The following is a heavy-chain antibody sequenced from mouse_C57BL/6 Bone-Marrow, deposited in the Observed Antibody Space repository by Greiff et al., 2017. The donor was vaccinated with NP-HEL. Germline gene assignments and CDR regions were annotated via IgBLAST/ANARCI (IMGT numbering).Heavy chain of an antibody. J-gene: IGHJ2*01. V-gene: IGHV14-4*01. CDR1: GFNIKDDC. CDR2: IDPENGDT. CDR3: TTSNYDFDY. D-gene: IGHD2-5*01. Sequence: LVESGAELVRPGASVKLSCTASGFNIKDDCMHWVKQRPEQGLEWIGWIDPENGDTEYASKFQGKATITADTSSNTAYLQLSSLTSEDTAVYYCTTSNYDFDYWGQGTTLTVSS.